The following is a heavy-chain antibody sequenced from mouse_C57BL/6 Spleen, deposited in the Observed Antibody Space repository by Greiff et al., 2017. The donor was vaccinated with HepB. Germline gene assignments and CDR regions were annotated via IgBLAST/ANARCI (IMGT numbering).Heavy chain of an antibody. D-gene: IGHD2-10*02. CDR1: GYTFTSYW. CDR2: IYPSDSET. CDR3: TAGGVWGNQYYYAMDY. V-gene: IGHV1-61*01. J-gene: IGHJ4*01. Sequence: VQLQQPGAELVRPGSSVKLSCKASGYTFTSYWMDWVKQRPGQGLEWIGNIYPSDSETHYNQKFKDKATLTVDKSSSTAYMQLSSLTSEDSAVYYCTAGGVWGNQYYYAMDYWGQGTSVTVSS.